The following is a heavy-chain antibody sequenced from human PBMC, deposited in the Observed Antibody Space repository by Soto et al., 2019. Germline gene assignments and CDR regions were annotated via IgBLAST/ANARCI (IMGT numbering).Heavy chain of an antibody. Sequence: QVQLQESGPGLVKPSQTLSLTCTVSGGSISSGGYYWSWIRQHPGKGLEWIGYIYYSGSTYYNPSLWSGVTISVDTTKNQFSLKLSSVTAADTAVYYCARVIPDYYDSSGYPDYWGQGTLVTVSS. V-gene: IGHV4-31*03. J-gene: IGHJ4*02. CDR1: GGSISSGGYY. CDR3: ARVIPDYYDSSGYPDY. CDR2: IYYSGST. D-gene: IGHD3-22*01.